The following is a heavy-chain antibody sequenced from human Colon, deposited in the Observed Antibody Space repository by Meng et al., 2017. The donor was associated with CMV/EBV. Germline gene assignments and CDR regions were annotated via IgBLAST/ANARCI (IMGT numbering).Heavy chain of an antibody. V-gene: IGHV3-74*03. D-gene: IGHD2/OR15-2a*01. J-gene: IGHJ6*02. Sequence: GESLKISCAASGFIFSNYEMNWVRQAPGKGLEWVSRINTDGTTLTYAASVKGRFTVSRDNAKNMVYLQMDSLRANDTGVYYCVRADVVDQINIALAYFYGMDVWGQGTTVTVSS. CDR1: GFIFSNYE. CDR2: INTDGTTL. CDR3: VRADVVDQINIALAYFYGMDV.